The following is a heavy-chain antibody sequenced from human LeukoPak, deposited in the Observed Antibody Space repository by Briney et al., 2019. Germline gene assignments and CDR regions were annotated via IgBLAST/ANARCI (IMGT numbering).Heavy chain of an antibody. CDR3: AGSGSYYNEVWLDP. Sequence: GESLKISCKGSGYSFTSNWIAWVRQMPGKGLEWMGVIYPDASDTRYSPSFPGQVTISAHKSIRTAYLQWSRLKASDTAMYYCAGSGSYYNEVWLDPWGQGTLLTASS. CDR2: IYPDASDT. J-gene: IGHJ5*02. V-gene: IGHV5-51*01. CDR1: GYSFTSNW. D-gene: IGHD3-10*01.